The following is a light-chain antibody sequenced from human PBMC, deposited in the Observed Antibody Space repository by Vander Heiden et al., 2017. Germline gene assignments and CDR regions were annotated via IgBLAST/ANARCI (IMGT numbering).Light chain of an antibody. CDR1: QSISSN. V-gene: IGKV3-15*01. J-gene: IGKJ4*01. CDR3: QQYYNWPLT. CDR2: GAS. Sequence: EIVMTQSPATLSVSPGERATLSCRASQSISSNLAWYQQKPGQAPRLLSYGASTRATGIPARFSGSGSGTEFTLTISSLQSEDFAVYYCQQYYNWPLTFGGGTKVEIK.